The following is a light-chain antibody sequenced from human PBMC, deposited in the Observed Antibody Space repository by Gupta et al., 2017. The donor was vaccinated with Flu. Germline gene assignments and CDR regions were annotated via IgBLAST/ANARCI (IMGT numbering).Light chain of an antibody. V-gene: IGLV6-57*01. Sequence: NFLLTQPLSVSASPGQTVTISCTRSSGNIATNYVQWCQQRPGSSPTTVIYEDDQRPSGVPDRFSGSIDSSSNSAFLTISGLRTEDEADYYCQSRDNNNHWVFGGGTKVTVL. CDR3: QSRDNNNHWV. CDR2: EDD. CDR1: SGNIATNY. J-gene: IGLJ3*02.